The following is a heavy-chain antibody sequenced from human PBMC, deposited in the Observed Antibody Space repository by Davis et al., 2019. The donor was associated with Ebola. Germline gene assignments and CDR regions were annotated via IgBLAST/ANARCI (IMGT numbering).Heavy chain of an antibody. D-gene: IGHD6-13*01. V-gene: IGHV1-8*01. J-gene: IGHJ4*02. CDR3: ATRSGRSWYIY. CDR2: MNPDSGNT. CDR1: GYTFTTYD. Sequence: AASVKVSCKASGYTFTTYDINWVRQATGQGLEWMGWMNPDSGNTGYAQKFQGRVTMTEDTSTDTAYMEMSGLRSEDTAVYYCATRSGRSWYIYWGQETLVTVSS.